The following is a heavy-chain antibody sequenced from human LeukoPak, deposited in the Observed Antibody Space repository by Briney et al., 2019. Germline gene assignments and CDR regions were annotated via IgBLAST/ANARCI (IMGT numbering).Heavy chain of an antibody. D-gene: IGHD2-15*01. J-gene: IGHJ5*02. Sequence: SETLSLTCTVSGGSISSGSYYWSWIRQPAGKGLEWIGRIYTSGSTNYNPSLKSRVTITVDTSKKQFSLKLSSVTAADTAVYYCARVRRYCSGGSCYSGWFDPWGQGTLVTVSS. V-gene: IGHV4-61*02. CDR2: IYTSGST. CDR3: ARVRRYCSGGSCYSGWFDP. CDR1: GGSISSGSYY.